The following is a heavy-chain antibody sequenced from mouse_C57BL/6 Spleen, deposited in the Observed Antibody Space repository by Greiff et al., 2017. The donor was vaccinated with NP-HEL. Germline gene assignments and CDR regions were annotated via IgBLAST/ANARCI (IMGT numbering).Heavy chain of an antibody. J-gene: IGHJ3*01. CDR2: INPNNGGT. CDR1: GYTFTVYN. CDR3: ARWDGGPWFAY. D-gene: IGHD4-1*01. Sequence: EVQLQQSGPELVKPGASVKIPCKASGYTFTVYNMDWVKQSHGKSLEWIGDINPNNGGTIYNQKFKGKATLTVDKSSSTAYMELRSLTSEDTAVYYCARWDGGPWFAYWGQGTLVTVSA. V-gene: IGHV1-18*01.